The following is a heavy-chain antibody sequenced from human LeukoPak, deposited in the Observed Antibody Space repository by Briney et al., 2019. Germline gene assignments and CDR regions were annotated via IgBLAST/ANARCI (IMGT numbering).Heavy chain of an antibody. Sequence: PGGSLILSCAASGFTFSSCGMYWVRQAPGKGLEWVGRIKSKTDGGTTDYAAPVKGRFTISRDDSKNTLYLQMNSLKTEDTAVYYCTTDHYYGSGSYAYWGQGTLVTVSS. D-gene: IGHD3-10*01. CDR3: TTDHYYGSGSYAY. CDR2: IKSKTDGGTT. CDR1: GFTFSSCG. V-gene: IGHV3-15*01. J-gene: IGHJ4*02.